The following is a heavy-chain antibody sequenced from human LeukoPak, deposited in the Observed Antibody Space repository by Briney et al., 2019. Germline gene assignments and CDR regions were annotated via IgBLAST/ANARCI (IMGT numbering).Heavy chain of an antibody. J-gene: IGHJ6*03. CDR3: TTGVLPPAIFDYYYMDV. CDR2: VKSKTDGGTT. Sequence: GGSLRLSCAASGFTFSNACMSWVRQAPGKGLAWVGRVKSKTDGGTTDYAAPVKGRFTVSRDDSRNTLYLQMNSLKTEDTAVYYCTTGVLPPAIFDYYYMDVWGKGTTVTVSS. D-gene: IGHD2-2*01. CDR1: GFTFSNAC. V-gene: IGHV3-15*01.